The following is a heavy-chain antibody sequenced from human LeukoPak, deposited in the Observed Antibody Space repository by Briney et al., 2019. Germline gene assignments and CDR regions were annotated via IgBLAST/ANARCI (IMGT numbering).Heavy chain of an antibody. CDR1: GSMFNELS. CDR3: AIVLAVGVVDWFDP. Sequence: ASVKVSCKVSGSMFNELSMHWVRQAPGKGLEWMGGFHPEDGETIYAQKFQGRVTMTEDSSTDTAYMELSSLRSEDTAVYYCAIVLAVGVVDWFDPWGQGTLVTVSS. CDR2: FHPEDGET. J-gene: IGHJ5*02. V-gene: IGHV1-24*01. D-gene: IGHD6-19*01.